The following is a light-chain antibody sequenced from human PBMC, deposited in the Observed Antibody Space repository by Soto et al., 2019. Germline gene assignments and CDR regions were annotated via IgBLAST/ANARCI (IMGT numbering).Light chain of an antibody. CDR3: SSYTGSNINTVV. Sequence: QSALTQPASVSGSPGQSITISCTGTSSDIGKYNYVSWFQQHPAKAPKLIIFEVSTRPSGVSNRFSGSKSGNTASLTISGLQAEDEADYYCSSYTGSNINTVVFGGGTKVTV. J-gene: IGLJ2*01. CDR1: SSDIGKYNY. V-gene: IGLV2-14*01. CDR2: EVS.